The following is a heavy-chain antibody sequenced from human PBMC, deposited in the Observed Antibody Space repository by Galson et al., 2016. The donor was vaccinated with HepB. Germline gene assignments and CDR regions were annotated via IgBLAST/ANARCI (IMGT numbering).Heavy chain of an antibody. V-gene: IGHV3-23*01. CDR2: ISGRGDRT. Sequence: SLRLSCAASGFTFSNKYDMTWVRQAPGKGLEWVSSISGRGDRTWYADSAKGRFTISRDDSRNTLYLQLNSLRVEDTAVYYCAKDFDVGEAADDYWGQGTLVTVSS. J-gene: IGHJ4*02. CDR3: AKDFDVGEAADDY. CDR1: GFTFSNKYD. D-gene: IGHD3-9*01.